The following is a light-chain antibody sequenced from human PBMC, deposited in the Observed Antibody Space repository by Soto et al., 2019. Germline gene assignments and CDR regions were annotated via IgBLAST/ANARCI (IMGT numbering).Light chain of an antibody. Sequence: DIVMTQSPDSLAVSLVERATINCKSSQSVLYSTNNKNYLSWYQQKPGQPPKLLIYWASTRESGVPDRFSGSESGTDFTLTISSLQAEAVAVYYCQQYYSTPPTFGQGTKLEIK. CDR2: WAS. CDR3: QQYYSTPPT. CDR1: QSVLYSTNNKNY. V-gene: IGKV4-1*01. J-gene: IGKJ2*01.